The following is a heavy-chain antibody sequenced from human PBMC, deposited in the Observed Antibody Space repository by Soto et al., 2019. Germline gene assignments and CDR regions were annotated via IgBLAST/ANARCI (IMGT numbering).Heavy chain of an antibody. J-gene: IGHJ4*02. D-gene: IGHD4-17*01. CDR2: IYWDDDK. CDR3: VLNGDYVQNGC. Sequence: QITLKESGPPLVKPTQTLTLTCTFSGFSLSTSGVGVGWIRQPPGKALEWLALIYWDDDKRYSPSLKSKLTNTKDTTKTQVVLTIHTMDPVDTAPYCCVLNGDYVQNGCWGQGTLVSVST. V-gene: IGHV2-5*02. CDR1: GFSLSTSGVG.